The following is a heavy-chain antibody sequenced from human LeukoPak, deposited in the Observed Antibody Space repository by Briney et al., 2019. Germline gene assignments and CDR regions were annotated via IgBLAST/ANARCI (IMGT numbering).Heavy chain of an antibody. V-gene: IGHV3-23*01. CDR3: AKDRGDCSSTSCYFDY. CDR1: GFTFNNYA. D-gene: IGHD2-2*01. J-gene: IGHJ4*02. CDR2: ISCSGGST. Sequence: GGSLRLSRAASGFTFNNYAMSWVRQPPGKGLEWVSAISCSGGSTYYADSVKGRFTISRDNSKNTLYLQMNSLRAEDTAVYYCAKDRGDCSSTSCYFDYWGQGTLVTVSS.